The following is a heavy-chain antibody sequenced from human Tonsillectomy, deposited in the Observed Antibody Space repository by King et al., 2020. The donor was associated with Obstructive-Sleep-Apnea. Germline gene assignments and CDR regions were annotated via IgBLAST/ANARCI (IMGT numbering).Heavy chain of an antibody. V-gene: IGHV3-73*01. J-gene: IGHJ4*02. CDR1: GFTFSGFA. D-gene: IGHD1-14*01. CDR3: TRQHHPDRALDY. CDR2: IRSKTNDYAT. Sequence: VQLVESGGGLVQPRGSLKLSCAASGFTFSGFAIHWVRQSSGRGLEWVGRIRSKTNDYATEYAASMQGRFTISRDDSKNTAYLQLDSLKTEDTAIYYCTRQHHPDRALDYWGQGTLVTVSS.